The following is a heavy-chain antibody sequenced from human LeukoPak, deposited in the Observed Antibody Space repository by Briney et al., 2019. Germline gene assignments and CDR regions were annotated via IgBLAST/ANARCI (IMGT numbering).Heavy chain of an antibody. V-gene: IGHV4-34*01. CDR3: ASDSGSSWYPRGWFDP. CDR1: GGSFSGYY. Sequence: SETLSLTCAVYGGSFSGYYWSWIRQPPGKRLEWIGEVNHSGSTNYNPSLKSRVTISVDTSKNQFSLKLSSVTAADTAVYYCASDSGSSWYPRGWFDPWGQGTLVTVSS. CDR2: VNHSGST. J-gene: IGHJ5*02. D-gene: IGHD6-13*01.